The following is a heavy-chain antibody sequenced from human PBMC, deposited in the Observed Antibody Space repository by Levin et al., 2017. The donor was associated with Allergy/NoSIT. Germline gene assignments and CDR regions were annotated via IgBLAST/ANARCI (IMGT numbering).Heavy chain of an antibody. CDR1: GGSFSGYY. J-gene: IGHJ4*02. CDR3: ARGYCSSTSCFPFDY. CDR2: INHSGST. V-gene: IGHV4-34*01. Sequence: SETLSLTCAVYGGSFSGYYWSWIRQPPGKGLEWIGEINHSGSTNYNPSLKSRVTISVDTSKNQFSLKLSSVTAADTAVYYCARGYCSSTSCFPFDYWGQGTLVTVSS. D-gene: IGHD2-2*01.